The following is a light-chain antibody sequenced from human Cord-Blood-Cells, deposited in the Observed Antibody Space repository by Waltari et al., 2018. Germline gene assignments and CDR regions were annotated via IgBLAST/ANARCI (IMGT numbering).Light chain of an antibody. CDR2: WAS. Sequence: DIVMTQSPDSLAVSLGERATTNCKSSQSVLYSSNNKNYLAWYQQKPGQPPKLLIYWASTRESGVPDRFSGSGSGTDFTLTISSLQAEDVAVYYCQQYSSTPFTFGPGTKVDIK. V-gene: IGKV4-1*01. CDR1: QSVLYSSNNKNY. CDR3: QQYSSTPFT. J-gene: IGKJ3*01.